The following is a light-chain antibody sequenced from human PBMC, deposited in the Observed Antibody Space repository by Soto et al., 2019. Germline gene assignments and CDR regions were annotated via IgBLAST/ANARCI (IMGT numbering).Light chain of an antibody. Sequence: QSALTQPASVSGSPGQSITISCTGTTSDIGGYNYVSWYQQYPGKAPKLIIYEVRNRPSGVSNRFSASKSGNTASLTISGLQAEDEAVYYWYSYTGSATVIFGGGTKVTVL. CDR2: EVR. V-gene: IGLV2-14*01. CDR3: YSYTGSATVI. CDR1: TSDIGGYNY. J-gene: IGLJ2*01.